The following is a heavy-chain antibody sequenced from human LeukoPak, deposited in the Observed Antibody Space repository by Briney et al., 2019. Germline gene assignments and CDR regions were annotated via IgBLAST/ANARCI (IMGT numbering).Heavy chain of an antibody. J-gene: IGHJ4*02. CDR3: LGSGYGSH. Sequence: PGGSLRLSCVGSGFTLSSYWMNWVRQAPGKGLEWVANINPDGRKDIYVDSVKGRFTTSRDNAKNSVFLQMNSLRVEDTAVYYCLGSGYGSHWGQGTQVTVSP. CDR1: GFTLSSYW. D-gene: IGHD5-12*01. V-gene: IGHV3-7*03. CDR2: INPDGRKD.